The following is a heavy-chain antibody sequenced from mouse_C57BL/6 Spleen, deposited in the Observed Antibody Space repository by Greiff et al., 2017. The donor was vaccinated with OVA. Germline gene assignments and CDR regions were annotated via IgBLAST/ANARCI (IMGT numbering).Heavy chain of an antibody. CDR3: ARGPTTLAAKDY. CDR1: GYTFTSYW. CDR2: IDPSDSET. D-gene: IGHD1-1*01. Sequence: QVQLQQPGAELVRPGSSVKLSCKASGYTFTSYWMHWVKQRPIQGLEWIGNIDPSDSETHYNQKFKDKATLTVDKSSSTAYMQLSSLTSEDSAVYDLARGPTTLAAKDYWSQGTSVTVS. V-gene: IGHV1-52*01. J-gene: IGHJ4*01.